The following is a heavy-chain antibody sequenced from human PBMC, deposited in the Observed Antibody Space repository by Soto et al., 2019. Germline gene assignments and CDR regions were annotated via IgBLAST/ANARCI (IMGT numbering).Heavy chain of an antibody. CDR2: IYYSGST. CDR3: ERSSTSANYFDY. V-gene: IGHV4-31*03. CDR1: GGSISSGGYY. D-gene: IGHD2-2*01. J-gene: IGHJ4*02. Sequence: QVQLQESGPGLVKPSQTLSLTCTVSGGSISSGGYYWSWIRQHPGKGLEWIGYIYYSGSTYYNPSLKSRVTISEDTSKNQFSLKLSSVTAADTAVYYCERSSTSANYFDYWGQGTLVTVSS.